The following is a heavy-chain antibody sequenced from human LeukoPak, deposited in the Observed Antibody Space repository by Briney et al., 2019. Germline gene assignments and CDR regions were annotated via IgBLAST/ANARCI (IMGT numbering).Heavy chain of an antibody. CDR1: GYSISSGYY. D-gene: IGHD4-23*01. V-gene: IGHV4-38-2*02. CDR2: IYHSGST. CDR3: ARDLDDYGGNEQNWFDP. J-gene: IGHJ5*02. Sequence: SETLSLTCTVSGYSISSGYYWGWIRQPPGKGLEWIGRIYHSGSTYYNPSLKSRVTISVDTSKNQFSLKLSSVTAADTAVYYSARDLDDYGGNEQNWFDPWGQGTLVTVSS.